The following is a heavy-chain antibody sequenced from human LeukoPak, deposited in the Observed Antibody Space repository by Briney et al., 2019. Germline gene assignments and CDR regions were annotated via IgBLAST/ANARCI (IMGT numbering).Heavy chain of an antibody. CDR3: ATSHDSAGND. CDR1: GFAFSDFW. J-gene: IGHJ4*02. D-gene: IGHD2-15*01. CDR2: IRHDGNAK. Sequence: GSLRLSCAASGFAFSDFWMSWVRQAPGKGLEWVANIRHDGNAKNYVPSVRGRFTISRDNAKNSLYLQMNSLTVEDTAVYYCATSHDSAGNDWGQRTLVTVSS. V-gene: IGHV3-7*01.